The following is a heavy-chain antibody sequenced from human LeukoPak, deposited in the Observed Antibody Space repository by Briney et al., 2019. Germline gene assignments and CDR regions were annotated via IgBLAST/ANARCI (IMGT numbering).Heavy chain of an antibody. V-gene: IGHV4-31*03. CDR3: ARGARWELPRSPDYFDY. Sequence: SETLSLTCTVSGGSISSGGYYWSWVRQHPGKGLEWIGYIYYSGSTYYNPSLKSRVTISVDTSKNRFSLKLSSVTAADTAVYYCARGARWELPRSPDYFDYWGQGTLVTVSS. J-gene: IGHJ4*02. CDR2: IYYSGST. D-gene: IGHD1-26*01. CDR1: GGSISSGGYY.